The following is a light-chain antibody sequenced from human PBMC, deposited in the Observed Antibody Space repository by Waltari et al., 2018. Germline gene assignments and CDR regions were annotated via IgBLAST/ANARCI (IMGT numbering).Light chain of an antibody. J-gene: IGKJ1*01. CDR3: QQYDNYSPTT. CDR2: DAS. CDR1: QSVSGW. Sequence: DIQMTQSPSTLSASLGDRVTITCRASQSVSGWLAWYQQKPGKAPKLLIYDASSLESGVPSRFRGSGSATEFTLTISSLQPDDFATYYCQQYDNYSPTTFGQGTKVEVK. V-gene: IGKV1-5*01.